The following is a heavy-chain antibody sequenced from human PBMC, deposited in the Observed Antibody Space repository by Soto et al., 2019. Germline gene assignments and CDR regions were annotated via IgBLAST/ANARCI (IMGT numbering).Heavy chain of an antibody. CDR2: ISGSGGST. J-gene: IGHJ6*02. V-gene: IGHV3-23*01. Sequence: EVQLLESGGGLVQPGGSLRLSCAASGFTFSSYAMSWVRQAPGKGLEWVSAISGSGGSTYYADSVKGRFTISRDNSKNTLYLQMNSLRAEDTAVYYCARGSSSWYYYYYGMDVWGQGTTVTVSS. D-gene: IGHD6-13*01. CDR1: GFTFSSYA. CDR3: ARGSSSWYYYYYGMDV.